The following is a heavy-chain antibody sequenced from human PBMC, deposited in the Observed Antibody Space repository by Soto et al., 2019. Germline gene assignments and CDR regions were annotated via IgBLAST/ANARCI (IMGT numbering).Heavy chain of an antibody. D-gene: IGHD3-10*01. CDR1: GFFFSSYS. CDR2: ISSSSSYI. CDR3: SFGSGSSMKGTVDC. V-gene: IGHV3-21*01. Sequence: EVQLVESGGGLVQPGGSLRLSCAASGFFFSSYSMNWVRQAPVKGLEWVSFISSSSSYIYYADSVQGRCTISIDNAKNPLYLQMNSLRAEDTAVYYCSFGSGSSMKGTVDCWGQGTLVTVSS. J-gene: IGHJ4*02.